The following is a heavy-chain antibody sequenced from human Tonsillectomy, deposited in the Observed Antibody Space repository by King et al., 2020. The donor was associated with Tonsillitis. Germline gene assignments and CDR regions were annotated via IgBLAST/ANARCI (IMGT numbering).Heavy chain of an antibody. Sequence: VQLVESGGDLVQPGGSLRLSCAASGFTFSGYWMNWVRQAPGKGLEWVADISHDGSEKQYVDSVKGRFTISRDNAKNSLFLEMSSLAVEDTAIYYCERDLQPILRGFAFWGQGTLVTVSS. J-gene: IGHJ4*02. CDR1: GFTFSGYW. CDR3: ERDLQPILRGFAF. D-gene: IGHD3-10*01. V-gene: IGHV3-7*01. CDR2: ISHDGSEK.